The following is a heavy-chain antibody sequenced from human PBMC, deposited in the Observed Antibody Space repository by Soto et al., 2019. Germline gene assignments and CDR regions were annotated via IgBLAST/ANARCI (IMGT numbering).Heavy chain of an antibody. D-gene: IGHD3-16*01. J-gene: IGHJ4*02. V-gene: IGHV3-66*01. Sequence: EVQLVESGGWLVQPGGSLRLSCAASGFTVSTKYMSWVRQAPGKGLAWVSVIYSGGSTFYADSVRGRFTISRDNSKNTVNLQMNSLRAEDTAVYYCARDPWAAAYWGQGTLVTVSS. CDR2: IYSGGST. CDR1: GFTVSTKY. CDR3: ARDPWAAAY.